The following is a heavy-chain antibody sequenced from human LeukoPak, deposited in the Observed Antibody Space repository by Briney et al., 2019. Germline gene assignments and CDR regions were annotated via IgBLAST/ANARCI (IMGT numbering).Heavy chain of an antibody. J-gene: IGHJ4*02. D-gene: IGHD3-16*01. CDR3: AREITLDC. V-gene: IGHV3-21*01. CDR2: INSGGVYT. CDR1: GFTFNTYT. Sequence: PGGSLRLSCAAAGFTFNTYTMNWVRQAPGKGLEWVSSINSGGVYTYYADSVKGRFTISRGNAKNPLYLQINSLRAGDTAVYFCAREITLDCWGQGTLVTVSS.